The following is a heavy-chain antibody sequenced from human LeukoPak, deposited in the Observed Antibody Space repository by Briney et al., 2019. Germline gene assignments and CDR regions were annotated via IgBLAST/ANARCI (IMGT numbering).Heavy chain of an antibody. Sequence: SETLSLTCTVSGGSISSSSYYWGWIRQPPGEGLEWSGSIYYSGSTYYNLPLKSRVTISVDTSNNQISLKLSSVTAADTAVYYCASHSARRIRNWFDPWGQGTLVTVSS. D-gene: IGHD1-14*01. CDR1: GGSISSSSYY. CDR2: IYYSGST. V-gene: IGHV4-39*01. CDR3: ASHSARRIRNWFDP. J-gene: IGHJ5*02.